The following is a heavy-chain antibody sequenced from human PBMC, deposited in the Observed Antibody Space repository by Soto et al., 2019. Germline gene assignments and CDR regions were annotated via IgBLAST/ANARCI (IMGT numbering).Heavy chain of an antibody. V-gene: IGHV3-30*03. CDR2: ISYDAKRE. CDR3: ARDRHFYDSNGDLAFDM. CDR1: RFTFTNSG. J-gene: IGHJ3*02. Sequence: QVQLVESGGGVVHPGGSLRLSCTASRFTFTNSGIHWVRQAPGKGLEWLAVISYDAKREYYAESVRGRFTVSGDNSGNTVFLQMNTLRPEDTAVYYCARDRHFYDSNGDLAFDMWGQGTMVTVSS. D-gene: IGHD3-22*01.